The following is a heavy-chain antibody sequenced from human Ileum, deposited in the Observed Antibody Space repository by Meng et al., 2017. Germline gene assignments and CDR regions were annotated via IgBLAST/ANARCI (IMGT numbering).Heavy chain of an antibody. Sequence: HPQLQESGSGLVTSSQTLSPTCTYSGGSISSSAYSWTWIRQPPGKGLEWIWYIYQVGSTNYNPSLKSRVTIFVDTSKNQFSLKLTSVTDANTAVYYCVSSTSGTEHNYWGQGTLVTVSS. CDR1: GGSISSSAYS. D-gene: IGHD2/OR15-2a*01. V-gene: IGHV4-30-2*01. J-gene: IGHJ4*02. CDR3: VSSTSGTEHNY. CDR2: IYQVGST.